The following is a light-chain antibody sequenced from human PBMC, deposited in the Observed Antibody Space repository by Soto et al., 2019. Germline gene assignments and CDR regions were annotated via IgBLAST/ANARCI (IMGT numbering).Light chain of an antibody. CDR3: MQANQFPCT. Sequence: VAMTQTPLSSPVTLGQPASSSCRSSQSPVHSDGNTYLTLLHQRPSQPPRLLIYKISNRFSGVPERFSGSGAGTYFTPKISRVEAEYVGVYYCMQANQFPCTFGQGTKLEIK. CDR1: QSPVHSDGNTY. V-gene: IGKV2-24*01. J-gene: IGKJ2*02. CDR2: KIS.